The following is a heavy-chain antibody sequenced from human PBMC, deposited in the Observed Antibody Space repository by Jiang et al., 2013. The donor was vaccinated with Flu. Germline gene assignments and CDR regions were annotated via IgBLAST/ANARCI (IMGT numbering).Heavy chain of an antibody. D-gene: IGHD5-24*01. CDR1: GGSISSYY. J-gene: IGHJ4*02. Sequence: GPGLVKPSETLSLTCTVSGGSISSYYWSWIRQPPGKGLEWIGYIYYSGSTNYNPSLKSRVTISVDTSRNQFSLKLSSVTAADTAVYYCARLQMATIAFDYWGQGTLVTVSS. CDR3: ARLQMATIAFDY. CDR2: IYYSGST. V-gene: IGHV4-59*08.